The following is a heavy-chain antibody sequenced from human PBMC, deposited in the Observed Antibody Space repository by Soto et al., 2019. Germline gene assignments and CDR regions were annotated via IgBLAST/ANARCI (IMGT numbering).Heavy chain of an antibody. Sequence: SVKVSCKASGGPFSSYAISWVRQATGQGLEWMGGIIPIFGTANYAQKFQGRVTITADESTSTAYMELSSLRSEDTAVYYCARERGIYDILTGYYKDYYYYGMDVWGQGTTVTVSS. D-gene: IGHD3-9*01. J-gene: IGHJ6*02. V-gene: IGHV1-69*13. CDR3: ARERGIYDILTGYYKDYYYYGMDV. CDR2: IIPIFGTA. CDR1: GGPFSSYA.